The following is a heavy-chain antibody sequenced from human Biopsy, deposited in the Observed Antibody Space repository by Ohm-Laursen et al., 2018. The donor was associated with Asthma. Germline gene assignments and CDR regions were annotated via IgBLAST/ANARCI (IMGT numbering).Heavy chain of an antibody. J-gene: IGHJ4*02. D-gene: IGHD1-26*01. CDR1: GFTFDDYA. Sequence: SLRLSCAASGFTFDDYAMHWVRQAPGKGLEWVSGISWNSGSIGYADSVKGRFTISRNNAKNSLYLQMNSLRAEDTALYYCAKGEWELLEANFDYWGQGTLVTVSS. CDR3: AKGEWELLEANFDY. CDR2: ISWNSGSI. V-gene: IGHV3-9*01.